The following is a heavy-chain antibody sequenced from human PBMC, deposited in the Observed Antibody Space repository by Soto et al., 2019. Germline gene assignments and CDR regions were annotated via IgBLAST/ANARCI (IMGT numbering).Heavy chain of an antibody. Sequence: QVQLQESGPGLVKPSGTLSLTCAVSSGSISSDKWWTWVRQPPGKGLEWIGESHHSGTTNYNPSLASRVTMSVDKSKSQFSLNLYSVTAADTAVYYCAREGTGGYNYAYWGQGTLVTVSS. V-gene: IGHV4-4*02. CDR1: SGSISSDKW. D-gene: IGHD5-12*01. CDR2: SHHSGTT. J-gene: IGHJ4*02. CDR3: AREGTGGYNYAY.